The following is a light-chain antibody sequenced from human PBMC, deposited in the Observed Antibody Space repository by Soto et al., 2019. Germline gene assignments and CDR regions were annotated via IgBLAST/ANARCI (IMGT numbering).Light chain of an antibody. J-gene: IGLJ3*02. CDR1: SNDVGDYNY. CDR2: DVR. Sequence: QSVLTQPASVSGSPGQSITISCTGTSNDVGDYNYVSWYQQHPGKAPKLMIYDVRDRPSGVSNRFSGSKSGNTASLTISGLQAEDEADYYCSSYTSSTIWVFGGGTQLTVL. CDR3: SSYTSSTIWV. V-gene: IGLV2-14*03.